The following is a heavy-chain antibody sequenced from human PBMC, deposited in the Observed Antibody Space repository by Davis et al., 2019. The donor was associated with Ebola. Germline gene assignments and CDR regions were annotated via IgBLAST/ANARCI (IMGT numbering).Heavy chain of an antibody. CDR1: GYTFTSYY. CDR3: ARGRFFWFDP. J-gene: IGHJ5*02. Sequence: AASVKVSCKASGYTFTSYYMHWVRQAPGQGLEWMGIINPSGGSTSYAQKFQGRVTMTRNTSISTAYMELSSLRSEDTAVYYCARGRFFWFDPWGQGTLVTVSS. D-gene: IGHD2/OR15-2a*01. V-gene: IGHV1-46*01. CDR2: INPSGGST.